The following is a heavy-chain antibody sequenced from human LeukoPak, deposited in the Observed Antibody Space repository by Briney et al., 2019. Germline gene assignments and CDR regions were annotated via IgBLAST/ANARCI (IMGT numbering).Heavy chain of an antibody. CDR3: AKDAHYGDYGGYFDY. CDR2: ISWNSGSI. V-gene: IGHV3-9*01. J-gene: IGHJ4*02. D-gene: IGHD4-17*01. Sequence: GGSLRLSCAASGFTFDDYAMHWVRQAPGKGLEWVSGISWNSGSIGYADSVKGRFTISRDNAKNSLYLQMNSLRAEDTALYYCAKDAHYGDYGGYFDYWAREPWSPSPQ. CDR1: GFTFDDYA.